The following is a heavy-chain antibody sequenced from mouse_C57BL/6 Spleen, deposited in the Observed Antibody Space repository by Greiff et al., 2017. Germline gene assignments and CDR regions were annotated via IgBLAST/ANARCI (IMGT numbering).Heavy chain of an antibody. D-gene: IGHD2-3*01. CDR3: ARAADGYYVDY. V-gene: IGHV1-80*01. CDR1: GYAFSSYW. CDR2: IHPGDGDT. J-gene: IGHJ2*01. Sequence: VQLQQSGAELVKPGASVKFSCKASGYAFSSYWMNWVKQRPGKGLEWIGQIHPGDGDTNYNGKFKGKATLTADKSSSTAYMQLSSLTSEDSAVYFCARAADGYYVDYWGQGTTLTVSS.